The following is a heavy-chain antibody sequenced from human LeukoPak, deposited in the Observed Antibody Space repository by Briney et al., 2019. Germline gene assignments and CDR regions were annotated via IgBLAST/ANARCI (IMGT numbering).Heavy chain of an antibody. J-gene: IGHJ4*02. CDR2: IYYSGST. CDR3: ARGTRDGYNSPFRLYYFDY. Sequence: SETLSLTCTVSGGSISSSSYYWGWIRQPPGKGLEWIGSIYYSGSTYYNPSLKSRVTISVDTSKNQFSLKLSSVTAADTAVYYCARGTRDGYNSPFRLYYFDYWGQGTLVTVSS. V-gene: IGHV4-39*07. D-gene: IGHD5-24*01. CDR1: GGSISSSSYY.